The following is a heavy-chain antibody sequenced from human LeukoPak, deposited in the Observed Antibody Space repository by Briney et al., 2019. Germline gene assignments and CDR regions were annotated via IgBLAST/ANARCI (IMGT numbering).Heavy chain of an antibody. CDR2: INPNSGGT. Sequence: ASVTVSCKASGYTFTGYYMHWVRQAPGQGLEWMGWINPNSGGTNYAQKFQGRVTMTRDTSISTAYMELSRLRSDDTAVYYCARAGPPGYYYGMDVWGQGTTVTVSS. J-gene: IGHJ6*02. CDR3: ARAGPPGYYYGMDV. V-gene: IGHV1-2*02. CDR1: GYTFTGYY.